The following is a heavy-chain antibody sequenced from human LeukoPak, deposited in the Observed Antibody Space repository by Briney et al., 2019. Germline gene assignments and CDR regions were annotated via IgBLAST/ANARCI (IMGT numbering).Heavy chain of an antibody. CDR3: AVGDTVTGFDP. J-gene: IGHJ5*02. CDR1: GFTFSSYE. CDR2: ISSSGSTI. Sequence: GGSLRLSCAASGFTFSSYEMNWVRQAPGKGLEWVSYISSSGSTIYYADSVRGRFTISRDNAKNSLYLQMNSLRAEDTALYYCAVGDTVTGFDPWGQGTLVTVSS. V-gene: IGHV3-48*03. D-gene: IGHD4-17*01.